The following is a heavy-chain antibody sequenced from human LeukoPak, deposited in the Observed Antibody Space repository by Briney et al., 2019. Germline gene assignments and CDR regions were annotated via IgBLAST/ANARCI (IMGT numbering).Heavy chain of an antibody. V-gene: IGHV4-39*01. CDR3: ARPFYSSGWYGAFDI. CDR2: LYYAGST. J-gene: IGHJ3*02. Sequence: IPSETLSLTCSVSGGSISTSSQYWVWIRQTPGKGLEWIGSLYYAGSTYNNPSLESRVTISIGTSKNQFSLRLTSVTAADTAVYFCARPFYSSGWYGAFDIWGPGTMVTVSS. CDR1: GGSISTSSQY. D-gene: IGHD6-19*01.